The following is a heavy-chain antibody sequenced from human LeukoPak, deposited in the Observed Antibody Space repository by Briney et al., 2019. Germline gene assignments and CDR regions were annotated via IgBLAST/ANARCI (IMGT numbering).Heavy chain of an antibody. CDR2: ISGSGGST. CDR1: GFTFSGYS. Sequence: GGSLRLSCTASGFTFSGYSMDWIRQAPGKGLEWVSAISGSGGSTYYADSVKGRFTISRDNSKNTLYLQMNSLRAEDTAVYYCAKGAVAGLIDYWGQGTLVTVSS. J-gene: IGHJ4*02. D-gene: IGHD6-19*01. CDR3: AKGAVAGLIDY. V-gene: IGHV3-23*01.